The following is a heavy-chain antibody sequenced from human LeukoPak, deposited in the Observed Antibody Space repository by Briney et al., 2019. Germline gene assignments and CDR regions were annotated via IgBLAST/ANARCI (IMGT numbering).Heavy chain of an antibody. Sequence: SVKVSCKASGGTFSRHTISWVRQSPGQGLEWMGGITPMFGTSNYAQKFQGRVTITADESTSTAYMELSSLRSGDTAVYYCARDGRAGLYGMDVWGQGTTVTVSS. CDR2: ITPMFGTS. V-gene: IGHV1-69*13. CDR3: ARDGRAGLYGMDV. J-gene: IGHJ6*02. CDR1: GGTFSRHT.